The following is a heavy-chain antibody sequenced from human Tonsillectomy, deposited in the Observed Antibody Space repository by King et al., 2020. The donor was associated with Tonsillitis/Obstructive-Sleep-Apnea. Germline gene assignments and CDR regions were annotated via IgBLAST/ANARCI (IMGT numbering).Heavy chain of an antibody. V-gene: IGHV1-2*02. CDR3: ARDGVTIFGVVINGMDV. J-gene: IGHJ6*02. D-gene: IGHD3-3*01. Sequence: VQLVESGAEVKKPGASVKVSCKASGYTFTGNYMHWVRQAPGQGLEWMGWINPNSGGTNYAQKFQGRVTMTRDTSISTAYMELSRLRSDETAVYYCARDGVTIFGVVINGMDVWGQGTTVTVSS. CDR2: INPNSGGT. CDR1: GYTFTGNY.